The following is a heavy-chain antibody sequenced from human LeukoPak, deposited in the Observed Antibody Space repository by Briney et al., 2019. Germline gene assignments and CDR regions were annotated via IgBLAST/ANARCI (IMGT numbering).Heavy chain of an antibody. CDR2: IWYDGSNK. CDR3: ARGHVRGYSYGFGY. V-gene: IGHV3-33*08. CDR1: GFMFRSYG. J-gene: IGHJ4*02. Sequence: RRSLRLSCAASGFMFRSYGMHWVRQAPGKGLEWVAVIWYDGSNKYYTDSVKGRFTISRDNSNNTLYLQMNSLRVEDTAVYYCARGHVRGYSYGFGYWGQGSLVTVSS. D-gene: IGHD5-18*01.